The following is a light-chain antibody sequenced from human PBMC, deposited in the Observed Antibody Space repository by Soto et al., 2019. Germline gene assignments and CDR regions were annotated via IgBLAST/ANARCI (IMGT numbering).Light chain of an antibody. CDR3: SSYTTSNTVI. Sequence: QSALTQPASLSGSPGQSITISCTGISSDVGAYNYVSWYQQHPGKAPKLMIYAVNDRPSGVSDRFSGSKSGNTASLTISGFQAEDEADYYCSSYTTSNTVIFGGGTKLTVL. CDR2: AVN. J-gene: IGLJ2*01. V-gene: IGLV2-14*03. CDR1: SSDVGAYNY.